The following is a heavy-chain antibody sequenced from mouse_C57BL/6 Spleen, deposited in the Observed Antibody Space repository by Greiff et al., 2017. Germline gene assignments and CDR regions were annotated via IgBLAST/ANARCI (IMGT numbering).Heavy chain of an antibody. Sequence: VQLQQSGAELARPGASVKLSCKASGYTFTSYGISWVKQRTGQGLEWIGEIYPRSGKTYYNEKFKGRATLTADKSCSTAYMELRSLTSEDSAVYCCARAGSSCGAMDYWGQGTSVTVSS. CDR3: ARAGSSCGAMDY. V-gene: IGHV1-81*01. D-gene: IGHD1-1*01. CDR2: IYPRSGKT. CDR1: GYTFTSYG. J-gene: IGHJ4*01.